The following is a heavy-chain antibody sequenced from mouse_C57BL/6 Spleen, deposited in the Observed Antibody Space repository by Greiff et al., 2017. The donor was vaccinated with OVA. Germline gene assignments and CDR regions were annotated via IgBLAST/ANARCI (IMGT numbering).Heavy chain of an antibody. CDR3: AKGNGYWYIDV. CDR1: GFSLTCYG. Sequence: VQLQESGPGLVQPSQSLSITCTVSGFSLTCYGVHWVRQSPGKGLEWLGVIWRGGRTDYNAAFMSSLRITKDNSKSQVFFEMNSLPANDTAIYDCAKGNGYWYIDVWGTGTTVTVSS. CDR2: IWRGGRT. J-gene: IGHJ1*03. V-gene: IGHV2-5*01.